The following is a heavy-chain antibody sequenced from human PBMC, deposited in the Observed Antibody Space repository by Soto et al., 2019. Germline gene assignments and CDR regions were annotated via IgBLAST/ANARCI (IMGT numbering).Heavy chain of an antibody. J-gene: IGHJ4*02. CDR3: ARVDELGWDSYGYGQADY. D-gene: IGHD5-18*01. CDR2: INPSGGST. CDR1: GYTFTSFY. V-gene: IGHV1-46*01. Sequence: ASVKVSCKASGYTFTSFYLHWVRQAPGQGLEWMGVINPSGGSTNYAQKFQGRVTMTRDTSTSTVYMELSSLRSEDTAVYYCARVDELGWDSYGYGQADYWGKGDLVTVSS.